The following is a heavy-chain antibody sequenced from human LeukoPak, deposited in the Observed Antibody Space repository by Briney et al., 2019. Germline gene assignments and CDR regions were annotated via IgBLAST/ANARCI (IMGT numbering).Heavy chain of an antibody. CDR1: GYSFTSFW. Sequence: GESLKISCQGSGYSFTSFWIGWVRQMPGKGLEWMGIIFPSDSDTRYSPSFQGQVTISADKSITTAYLQWSSLKASDTAMYYCARRGEAMDPFDYWGQGTLVTVSS. J-gene: IGHJ4*02. D-gene: IGHD5-18*01. V-gene: IGHV5-51*01. CDR2: IFPSDSDT. CDR3: ARRGEAMDPFDY.